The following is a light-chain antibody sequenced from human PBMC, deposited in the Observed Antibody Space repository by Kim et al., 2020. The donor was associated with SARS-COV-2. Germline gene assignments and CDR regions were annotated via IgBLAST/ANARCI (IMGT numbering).Light chain of an antibody. CDR2: SNS. Sequence: QSVTISCSGRSSNIGSNTVNWYQQLPGAAPKLLIYSNSQRPSGVPDRFSGSKSGTSASLAITGLQSEDEADYYCASWDDSLNGFMLFGGGTQLTVL. V-gene: IGLV1-44*01. CDR1: SSNIGSNT. CDR3: ASWDDSLNGFML. J-gene: IGLJ2*01.